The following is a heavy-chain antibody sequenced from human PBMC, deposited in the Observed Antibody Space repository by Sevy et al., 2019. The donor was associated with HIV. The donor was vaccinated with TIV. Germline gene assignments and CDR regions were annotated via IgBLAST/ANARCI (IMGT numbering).Heavy chain of an antibody. Sequence: SETLSLTCAVYGGSFSGYYWSWIRQPPGKGLEWIGEINHSGSTNYNPSLKSRVTISVDTSKNQFSLKLSSVTAVDTAVYYCARSRRLGMTIFGVVITYGMDVWGQGTTVTVSS. CDR1: GGSFSGYY. CDR3: ARSRRLGMTIFGVVITYGMDV. J-gene: IGHJ6*02. CDR2: INHSGST. D-gene: IGHD3-3*01. V-gene: IGHV4-34*01.